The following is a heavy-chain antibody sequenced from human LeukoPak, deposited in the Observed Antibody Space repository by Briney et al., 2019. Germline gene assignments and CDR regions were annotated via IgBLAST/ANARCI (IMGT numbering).Heavy chain of an antibody. CDR3: ARQTGSGLFTLP. CDR1: GVSISSSNSY. Sequence: SETLSLTCTVSGVSISSSNSYWGWIRQPPGKGLEWIGSIYYSGNTYYNASLKSQVSISIDTSKNRFSLKLTSVTAADTAVYYCARQTGSGLFTLPGGQGTLVTVSS. V-gene: IGHV4-39*01. CDR2: IYYSGNT. J-gene: IGHJ4*02. D-gene: IGHD3/OR15-3a*01.